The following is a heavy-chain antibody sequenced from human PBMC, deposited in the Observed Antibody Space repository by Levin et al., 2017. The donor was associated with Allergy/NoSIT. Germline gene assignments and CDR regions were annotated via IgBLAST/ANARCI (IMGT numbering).Heavy chain of an antibody. CDR2: ITRRSTYI. D-gene: IGHD3-9*01. CDR1: TFAFSDYT. V-gene: IGHV3-21*06. CDR3: ARGLKILTTGSLYHNAMDA. Sequence: GGSLRLSCAASTFAFSDYTMNWVRQAPGKGLEWVASITRRSTYIYYADSVKGRFTISRDNAENSVSLQMNSLRAEDTAVYYCARGLKILTTGSLYHNAMDAWGRGTTVTVSS. J-gene: IGHJ6*02.